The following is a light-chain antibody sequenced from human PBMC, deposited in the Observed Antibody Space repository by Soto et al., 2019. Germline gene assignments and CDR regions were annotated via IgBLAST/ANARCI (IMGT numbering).Light chain of an antibody. Sequence: DIQLTQSPSSLSAPVGDRVTITCRASQSISSYLNWYQQKPGKAPKLLIYAASSLQSGVPSRFSGSGSGTDFTLTISSLQPEDFATYYCQQSYSTPRGFGQGTRLEIK. CDR1: QSISSY. CDR3: QQSYSTPRG. J-gene: IGKJ5*01. CDR2: AAS. V-gene: IGKV1-39*01.